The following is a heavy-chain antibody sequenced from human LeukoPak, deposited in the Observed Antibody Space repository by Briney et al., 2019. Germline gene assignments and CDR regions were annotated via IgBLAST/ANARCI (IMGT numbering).Heavy chain of an antibody. Sequence: GGSLRLSCAAYGFTFSSYWMNWVRQAPGKGLEWVANIKQDGSEKYYVDSVRGRFTISRDNSKNTLFLQMNSLRAEDTAVYYCVPIGRNGYYYFDYWGQGTLVTVSS. J-gene: IGHJ4*02. V-gene: IGHV3-7*05. D-gene: IGHD3-3*01. CDR3: VPIGRNGYYYFDY. CDR1: GFTFSSYW. CDR2: IKQDGSEK.